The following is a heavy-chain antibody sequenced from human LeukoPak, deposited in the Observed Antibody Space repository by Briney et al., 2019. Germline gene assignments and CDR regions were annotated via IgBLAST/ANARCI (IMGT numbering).Heavy chain of an antibody. Sequence: SQTLSLTCTVSGGSISSGSYYWSWIRQPAGKGLEWIGRIYTSGSTTYNSSLKSRVTISLGKSKNQFSLRLSSVTAADTAVYYCARYRGASGYHFDYWGQGTLVTVSS. CDR3: ARYRGASGYHFDY. V-gene: IGHV4-61*02. D-gene: IGHD5-12*01. CDR1: GGSISSGSYY. J-gene: IGHJ4*02. CDR2: IYTSGST.